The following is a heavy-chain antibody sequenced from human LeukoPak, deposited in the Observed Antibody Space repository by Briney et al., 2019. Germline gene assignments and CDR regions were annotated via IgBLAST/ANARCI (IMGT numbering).Heavy chain of an antibody. D-gene: IGHD3-10*01. CDR3: ARSRPMGWGSYFDY. J-gene: IGHJ4*02. V-gene: IGHV1-69*06. CDR2: IIPIFGTA. CDR1: GGTFSSYA. Sequence: AASVKVSCKASGGTFSSYAISWVRQAPGQGLEWMGGIIPIFGTANYAQKLQGRVTITADKSTSTAYMELSSLRSEDTAVYYCARSRPMGWGSYFDYWGQGTLVTVSS.